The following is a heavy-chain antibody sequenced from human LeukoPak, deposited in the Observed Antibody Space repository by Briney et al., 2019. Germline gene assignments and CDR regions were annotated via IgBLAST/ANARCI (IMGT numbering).Heavy chain of an antibody. CDR3: ARDGGYCSSTSCYTWFDP. V-gene: IGHV1-2*02. J-gene: IGHJ5*02. CDR2: INPNSGGT. D-gene: IGHD2-2*02. Sequence: ASVKVSCKASGYTFPGYYMHWVRQAPGQGLEWMGWINPNSGGTNYAQKFQGKVTMTRDTSISTAYMELSRLRSDDTAVYYCARDGGYCSSTSCYTWFDPWGQGTLVTVSS. CDR1: GYTFPGYY.